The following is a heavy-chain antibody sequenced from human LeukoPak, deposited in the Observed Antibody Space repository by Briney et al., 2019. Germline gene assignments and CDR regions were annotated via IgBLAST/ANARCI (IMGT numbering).Heavy chain of an antibody. V-gene: IGHV3-15*07. D-gene: IGHD3-22*01. J-gene: IGHJ5*02. CDR3: ATDFYGST. CDR1: GFTFSNAW. CDR2: IRSNSDGGTI. Sequence: GGSLRLSCATSGFTFSNAWMNWVRQAPGKGLEWVGRIRSNSDGGTIDYAAPVKGRFTLSRDDSKTTLYLQMNSLQTEDTAVYYCATDFYGSTWGQGTLVTVSS.